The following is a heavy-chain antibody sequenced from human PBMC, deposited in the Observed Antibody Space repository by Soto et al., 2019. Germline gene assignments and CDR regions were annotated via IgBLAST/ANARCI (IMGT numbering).Heavy chain of an antibody. CDR2: INHSGST. D-gene: IGHD1-1*01. CDR1: GGSFSGYY. Sequence: PSETLSLTCAVYGGSFSGYYWSWIRQPPGKGLEWIGEINHSGSTNYNPSLKSRVTISVDTSKNQFSLKLSSVTAADTAVYYCARTASWNDLEVYDYWGQGTLVTVSS. CDR3: ARTASWNDLEVYDY. V-gene: IGHV4-34*01. J-gene: IGHJ4*02.